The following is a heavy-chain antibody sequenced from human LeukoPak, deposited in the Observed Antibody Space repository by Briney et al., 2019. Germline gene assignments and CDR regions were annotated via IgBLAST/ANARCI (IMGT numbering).Heavy chain of an antibody. CDR3: ARYSSSWYVLQPYFDY. CDR2: INPNNGGT. J-gene: IGHJ4*02. Sequence: ASVKVSCKASGYTFTGYYMHWVRQAPGQGLEWMGWINPNNGGTNYAQKFQGRVTMTRDTSISTAYMELSRLRSDDTAVYYCARYSSSWYVLQPYFDYWGQGTLVTVSS. CDR1: GYTFTGYY. V-gene: IGHV1-2*02. D-gene: IGHD6-13*01.